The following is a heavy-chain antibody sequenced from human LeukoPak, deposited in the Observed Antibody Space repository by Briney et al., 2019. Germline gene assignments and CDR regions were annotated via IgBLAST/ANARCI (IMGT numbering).Heavy chain of an antibody. V-gene: IGHV3-30*18. Sequence: SGGSLRLSCAASGFTFSSHDMHWVRQAPGKGLEWVSIISYDGGKKDYADSVKGRFTISRDNSRNTLYLQMNSLRAEDTAVYYCAKDRSKGYYGDEFDFWGQGTLVTVSS. CDR3: AKDRSKGYYGDEFDF. D-gene: IGHD4-17*01. CDR1: GFTFSSHD. J-gene: IGHJ4*02. CDR2: ISYDGGKK.